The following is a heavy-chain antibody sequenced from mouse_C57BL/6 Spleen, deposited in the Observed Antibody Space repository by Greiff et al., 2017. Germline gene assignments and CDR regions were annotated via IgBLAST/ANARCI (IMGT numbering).Heavy chain of an antibody. CDR2: ISDGGSYT. J-gene: IGHJ3*01. CDR1: GFTFSSSA. Sequence: EVQLVESGGGLVKPGGSLKLSCAASGFTFSSSAMSWVRQTPEKRLEWVATISDGGSYTYYPDNVKGRFTISRDNAKNNLYLQMSHLKSEDTAMYYCARDRSMAYWGQGTLVTVSA. D-gene: IGHD2-10*02. V-gene: IGHV5-4*01. CDR3: ARDRSMAY.